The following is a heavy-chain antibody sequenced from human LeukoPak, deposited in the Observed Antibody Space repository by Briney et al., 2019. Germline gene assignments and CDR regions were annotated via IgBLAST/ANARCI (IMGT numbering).Heavy chain of an antibody. CDR3: ARAKAAVGDKYYYYYYYMDV. Sequence: SETLSLTCTVSGGSISSYYWSWIRQPAGKGLEWIGRIYTSGSTNYNPSLKSRVTMSVDTSKNQFSLKLSSVTAADTAVYYCARAKAAVGDKYYYYYYYMDVWGKGTTVTVSS. D-gene: IGHD6-13*01. CDR2: IYTSGST. J-gene: IGHJ6*03. V-gene: IGHV4-4*07. CDR1: GGSISSYY.